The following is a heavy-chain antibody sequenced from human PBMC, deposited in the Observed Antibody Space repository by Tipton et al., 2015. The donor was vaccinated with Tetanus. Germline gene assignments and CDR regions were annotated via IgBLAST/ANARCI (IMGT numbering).Heavy chain of an antibody. CDR2: INAGNGNT. Sequence: QLVQSGGEVKKPGASVKVSCKASGYTFTSYAMHWVRQAPGQRLEWMGWINAGNGNTKYSQKFQGRVTITRNTSASTAYMELSSLRSEDTAVYYCARIVIPAAIGEDYWGQGTLVTVSS. D-gene: IGHD2-2*01. CDR3: ARIVIPAAIGEDY. J-gene: IGHJ4*02. CDR1: GYTFTSYA. V-gene: IGHV1-3*01.